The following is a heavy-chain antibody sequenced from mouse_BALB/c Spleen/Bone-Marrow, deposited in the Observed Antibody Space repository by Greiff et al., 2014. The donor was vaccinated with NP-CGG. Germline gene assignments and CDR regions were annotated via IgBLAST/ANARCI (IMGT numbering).Heavy chain of an antibody. J-gene: IGHJ2*01. V-gene: IGHV7-3*02. Sequence: EVQLVESGGGLVQPGGSLRLSCAPSGFTFTDYYMSWVRQPPGKALEWLGFIRNKANGYTTEYSASVKGRFTISRDNSQSILYLQMNTLRAEDSATYYCARDRGLLRFDYWGQGTTLTVSS. CDR3: ARDRGLLRFDY. CDR1: GFTFTDYY. CDR2: IRNKANGYTT. D-gene: IGHD2-3*01.